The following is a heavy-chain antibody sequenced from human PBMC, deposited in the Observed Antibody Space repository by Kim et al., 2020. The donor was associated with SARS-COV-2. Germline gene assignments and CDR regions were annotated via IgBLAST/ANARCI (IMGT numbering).Heavy chain of an antibody. CDR2: IDWDDDK. J-gene: IGHJ6*03. CDR3: ARNLFYRIFGVEGYYMDV. D-gene: IGHD3-3*01. Sequence: SGPTLVNPTQTLTLTCTFSGFSLSTSGMCVSWIRQPPGKALEWLARIDWDDDKYYSTSQKTRLTNSKDTSKNQVVLTMTNMDPVDTATYYCARNLFYRIFGVEGYYMDVWGKATTVTVSS. V-gene: IGHV2-70*11. CDR1: GFSLSTSGMC.